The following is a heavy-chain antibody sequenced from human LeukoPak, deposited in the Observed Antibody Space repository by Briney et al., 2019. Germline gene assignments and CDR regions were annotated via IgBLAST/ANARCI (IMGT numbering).Heavy chain of an antibody. Sequence: AGGSLSLSCAASGFTFSDYYMSLIRQAPGKGLEWVSYISSSGSTIYYADSVKGRFTIYSTNAKNSLYLQMNSLRAEDTAVYYCARDGRSPDKNWGQGTLVTVSS. V-gene: IGHV3-11*01. D-gene: IGHD3-9*01. CDR2: ISSSGSTI. J-gene: IGHJ4*02. CDR3: ARDGRSPDKN. CDR1: GFTFSDYY.